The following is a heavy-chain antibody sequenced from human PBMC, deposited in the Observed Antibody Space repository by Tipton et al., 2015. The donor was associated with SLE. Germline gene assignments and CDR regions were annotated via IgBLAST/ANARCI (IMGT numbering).Heavy chain of an antibody. CDR2: IYYSGSA. CDR1: GGSISSNY. J-gene: IGHJ3*02. Sequence: TLSLTCTVSGGSISSNYWSWIRQPPGKGLEWIGYIYYSGSAYYNPSLRSRVTLSVDTSKNQLSLRLRSVTAADTAVYYCARLVGDLTVIVGAFDIWGQGTMVTVSS. D-gene: IGHD3-22*01. CDR3: ARLVGDLTVIVGAFDI. V-gene: IGHV4-59*01.